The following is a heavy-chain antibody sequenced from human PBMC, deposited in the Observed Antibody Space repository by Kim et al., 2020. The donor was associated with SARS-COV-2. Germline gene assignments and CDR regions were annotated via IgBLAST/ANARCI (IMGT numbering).Heavy chain of an antibody. J-gene: IGHJ4*02. CDR1: GFTFDDYT. CDR2: ISWDGGST. Sequence: GGSLRLSCAASGFTFDDYTMHWVRQAPGKGLEWVSLISWDGGSTYYADSVKGRFTISRDNSKNSLYLQMNSLRTEDTALYYCAKDGGYSYGYPDYWGQGTLVTVSS. D-gene: IGHD5-18*01. V-gene: IGHV3-43*01. CDR3: AKDGGYSYGYPDY.